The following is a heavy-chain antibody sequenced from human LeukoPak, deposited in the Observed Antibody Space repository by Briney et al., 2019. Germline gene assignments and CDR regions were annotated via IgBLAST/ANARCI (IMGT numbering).Heavy chain of an antibody. CDR2: IKPNSGGT. Sequence: GASVKVSCKASGYTFTGYYMHWVRQAPGQGLEWMGWIKPNSGGTNYAQKFQGRVTMTRDTSISTAYMDLSSLRFDDTAVYYCARGSAGGYSYGIIDFWGPGTLVTVSS. J-gene: IGHJ4*02. D-gene: IGHD5-18*01. CDR1: GYTFTGYY. CDR3: ARGSAGGYSYGIIDF. V-gene: IGHV1-2*02.